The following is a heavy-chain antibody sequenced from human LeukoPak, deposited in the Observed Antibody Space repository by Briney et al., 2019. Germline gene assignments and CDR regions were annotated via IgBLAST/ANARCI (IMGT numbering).Heavy chain of an antibody. Sequence: GGSLRLSXAASGFTVSSNYMTWVRQAPGKGLEWVSVIYSGGSTYDADSVKGRFTLSRDNSMNTLYLQMNSLRPEDTAVYYCARVGRYCSSTSCYYYYYMDVWGKGTTVTVSS. J-gene: IGHJ6*03. D-gene: IGHD2-2*01. V-gene: IGHV3-66*02. CDR3: ARVGRYCSSTSCYYYYYMDV. CDR1: GFTVSSNY. CDR2: IYSGGST.